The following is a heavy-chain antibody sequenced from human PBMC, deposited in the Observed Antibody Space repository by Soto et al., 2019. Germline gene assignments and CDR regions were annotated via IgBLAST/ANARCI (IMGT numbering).Heavy chain of an antibody. D-gene: IGHD3-22*01. CDR3: ARDVSGWYYYDSTGYYHFDS. J-gene: IGHJ4*02. CDR2: ISGYDGKT. Sequence: QVQLVQSGAEVKKPGASVKVSCKASGYTFTSHGISWVRQAPGQGLEWLGWISGYDGKTKYAERLECRVTMTTDTSTSTAYMEVRSLRSDDTAVYYCARDVSGWYYYDSTGYYHFDSWGQGTLVTVSS. V-gene: IGHV1-18*01. CDR1: GYTFTSHG.